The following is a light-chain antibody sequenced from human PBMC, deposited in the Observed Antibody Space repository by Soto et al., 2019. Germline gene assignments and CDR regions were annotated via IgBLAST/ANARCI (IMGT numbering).Light chain of an antibody. V-gene: IGLV2-14*01. Sequence: QSALTQPASVSGSPGQSITISCTGTSSDVGAYNYVSWYQQHPGKAPKLMIYDVSNRPSGVSNRFSGSKSGNTASLTISGLQAEDEADYYCYSYTTSSTRVFGGGTKLTV. CDR1: SSDVGAYNY. CDR3: YSYTTSSTRV. J-gene: IGLJ2*01. CDR2: DVS.